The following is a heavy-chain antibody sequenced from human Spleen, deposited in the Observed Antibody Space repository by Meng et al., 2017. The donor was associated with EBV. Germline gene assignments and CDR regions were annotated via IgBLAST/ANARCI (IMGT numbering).Heavy chain of an antibody. CDR2: MYYSGST. Sequence: PHRDGSGPGLVKPSETLSLTCTVAGGSIDRGTYYWGWIRQPPGKGLEWIGTMYYSGSTYYNPSLKSRVTMSVDTSKNQFSLKLSSVTAADTAVYYCAGTPHDILTGYFDCWGQGTLVTVSS. J-gene: IGHJ4*02. V-gene: IGHV4-39*07. CDR3: AGTPHDILTGYFDC. D-gene: IGHD3-9*01. CDR1: GGSIDRGTYY.